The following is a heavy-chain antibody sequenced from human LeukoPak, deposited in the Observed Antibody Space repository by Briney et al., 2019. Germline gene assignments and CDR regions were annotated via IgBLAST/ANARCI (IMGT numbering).Heavy chain of an antibody. CDR3: AKDRVRTMIVVVTYYFDY. D-gene: IGHD3-22*01. Sequence: GGSLRLSCAASGFTFSSYGMHWVRQAPGKGLEWVSAISGSGGSTYYADSVKGRFTISRDNSKNTLYLQMNSLRAEDTAVYYCAKDRVRTMIVVVTYYFDYWGQGTLVTVSS. CDR1: GFTFSSYG. V-gene: IGHV3-23*01. CDR2: ISGSGGST. J-gene: IGHJ4*02.